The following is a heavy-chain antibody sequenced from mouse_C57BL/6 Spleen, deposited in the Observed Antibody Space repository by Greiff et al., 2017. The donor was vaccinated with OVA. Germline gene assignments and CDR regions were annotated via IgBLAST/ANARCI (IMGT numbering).Heavy chain of an antibody. Sequence: SGAELVRPGASVTLSCKASGYTFTDYEMHWVKQTPVHGLEWIGAIDPETGGTAYNQKFKGKAILTADKSSSTAYMELRSLTSEDSAVYYCTRSPTARGYYFDYWGQGTTLTVSS. CDR1: GYTFTDYE. V-gene: IGHV1-15*01. D-gene: IGHD4-1*02. CDR3: TRSPTARGYYFDY. CDR2: IDPETGGT. J-gene: IGHJ2*01.